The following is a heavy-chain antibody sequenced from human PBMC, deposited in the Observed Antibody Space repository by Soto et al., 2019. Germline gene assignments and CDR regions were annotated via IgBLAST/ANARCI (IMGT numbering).Heavy chain of an antibody. CDR1: GFTFSSFG. CDR2: ISKSGDSS. CDR3: AKLGIGMFSHKHHFEH. J-gene: IGHJ4*01. D-gene: IGHD2-2*03. Sequence: EVQLLDSGGDLAQPGGSLRLSCTASGFTFSSFGMAWVRQAPGKGLEWVSAISKSGDSSYYADSVKDRFSISRDNPTNPLYLQMDNLRAEDTAVYYCAKLGIGMFSHKHHFEHWGHGTQVTVSS. V-gene: IGHV3-23*01.